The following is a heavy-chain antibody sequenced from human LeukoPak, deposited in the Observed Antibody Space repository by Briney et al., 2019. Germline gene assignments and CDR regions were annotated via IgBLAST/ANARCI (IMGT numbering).Heavy chain of an antibody. J-gene: IGHJ4*02. CDR3: ARDKQWLVPDYFGY. CDR1: GYTFTGYY. V-gene: IGHV1-2*02. D-gene: IGHD6-19*01. Sequence: ASVKVSCKASGYTFTGYYMHWVRQAPGQGLEWMGWINPNSGGTNYAQKFQGRVTMTRDTSISTAYMELSRLRSDDTAVYYCARDKQWLVPDYFGYWGQGTLVTVSS. CDR2: INPNSGGT.